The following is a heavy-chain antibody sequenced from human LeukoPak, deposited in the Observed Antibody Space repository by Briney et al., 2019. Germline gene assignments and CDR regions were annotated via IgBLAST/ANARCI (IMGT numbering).Heavy chain of an antibody. D-gene: IGHD3-3*01. V-gene: IGHV4-61*01. CDR2: IYYSGST. Sequence: SETLSLTCTVSGGSVSSGSYYWSWIRQPPGEGLEWIGYIYYSGSTNYNPSLKSRVTISVDTSKNQFSLKLSSVTAADTAVYYCARAPLSGFWSGYYYDYWGQGTLVTVSS. CDR1: GGSVSSGSYY. CDR3: ARAPLSGFWSGYYYDY. J-gene: IGHJ4*02.